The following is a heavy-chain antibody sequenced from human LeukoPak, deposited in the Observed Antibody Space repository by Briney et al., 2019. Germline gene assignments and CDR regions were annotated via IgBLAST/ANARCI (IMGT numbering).Heavy chain of an antibody. J-gene: IGHJ4*02. CDR1: GESVSSINGA. V-gene: IGHV6-1*01. Sequence: SQTLSVTCAISGESVSSINGAWNWIRQSPSRSLEWLGRTYYRSKWYSDYADSMKGRITINPDTSKNQFSLQLNSVTPEDTAVYYCARDEGRSGWYTFDYWGQGSLVTVSS. CDR3: ARDEGRSGWYTFDY. D-gene: IGHD6-19*01. CDR2: TYYRSKWYS.